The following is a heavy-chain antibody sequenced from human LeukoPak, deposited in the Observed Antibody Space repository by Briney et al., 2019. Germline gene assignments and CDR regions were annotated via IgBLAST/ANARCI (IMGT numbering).Heavy chain of an antibody. Sequence: PGGSLRLSCAASGFTFSSYSMNWVRQAPGKGLEWVSYISSASGSIYYADSVKGRFTISRDNAKNSLFLQMNSLRAEDTAVYYCAASSGSGNYAYYFDYWGQGTLVTVSS. CDR1: GFTFSSYS. CDR3: AASSGSGNYAYYFDY. J-gene: IGHJ4*02. D-gene: IGHD3-22*01. V-gene: IGHV3-48*04. CDR2: ISSASGSI.